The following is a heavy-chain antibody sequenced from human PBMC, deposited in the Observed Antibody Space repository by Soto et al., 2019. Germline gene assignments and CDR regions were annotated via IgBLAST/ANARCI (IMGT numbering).Heavy chain of an antibody. J-gene: IGHJ4*02. V-gene: IGHV1-3*01. D-gene: IGHD3-3*01. CDR1: GYTFTSCA. Sequence: ASVKVSCKASGYTFTSCAMHWVRQAPGQRLEWMGWINAGNGNTKYSQKFQGRVTITRDTSASTAYMELSSLRSEDTAVYYCARGYYDFWSGYPSLDYWGQGTLVTVSS. CDR2: INAGNGNT. CDR3: ARGYYDFWSGYPSLDY.